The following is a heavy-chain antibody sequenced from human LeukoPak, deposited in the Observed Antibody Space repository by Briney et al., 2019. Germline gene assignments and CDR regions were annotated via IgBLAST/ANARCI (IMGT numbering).Heavy chain of an antibody. V-gene: IGHV4-59*01. J-gene: IGHJ4*02. D-gene: IGHD3-16*01. CDR2: IYYSGST. CDR1: GGSICSYY. Sequence: SETLSLTCTVSGGSICSYYWSWIRQPPGKGLEWIGYIYYSGSTNYNPSLKSRVTISVDTSKNQFSLKLSSVTAADTAVYYCAREGGSGYFDYWGQGTLVTVSS. CDR3: AREGGSGYFDY.